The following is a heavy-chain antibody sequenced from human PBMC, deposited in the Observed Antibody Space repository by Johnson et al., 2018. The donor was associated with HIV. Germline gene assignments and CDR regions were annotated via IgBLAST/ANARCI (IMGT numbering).Heavy chain of an antibody. CDR1: GFTFSSYS. D-gene: IGHD3-3*01. Sequence: VQLVESGGGVVQPGRSLRVSCAASGFTFSSYSMTWVRQAPGKGLEWVSAITGSGATTSYADSVKGRFTISRDNFRNTLYLQMNSLRGEDTAVYYCATRADYEFWSNYLDAFDIWGQGTVVAVSS. CDR3: ATRADYEFWSNYLDAFDI. V-gene: IGHV3-23*04. CDR2: ITGSGATT. J-gene: IGHJ3*02.